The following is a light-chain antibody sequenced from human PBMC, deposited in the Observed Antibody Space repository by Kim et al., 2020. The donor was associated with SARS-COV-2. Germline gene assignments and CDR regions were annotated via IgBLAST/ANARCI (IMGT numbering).Light chain of an antibody. V-gene: IGLV1-44*01. J-gene: IGLJ2*01. Sequence: GQRVTISCSGSSSNIGSNTVNWYQQLPGTAPKLLIYNNNKGPSGVPDRFSGSKSGTSASLAISGLQSEDEADYYCAAWDDSLNGVVFGGGTKLTVL. CDR1: SSNIGSNT. CDR2: NNN. CDR3: AAWDDSLNGVV.